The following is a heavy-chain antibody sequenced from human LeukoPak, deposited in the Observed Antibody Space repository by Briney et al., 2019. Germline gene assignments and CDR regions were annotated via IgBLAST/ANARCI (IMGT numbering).Heavy chain of an antibody. CDR1: GFTFSSYS. CDR3: ARDPISYYYDSSGYLKFPYYYGMDV. V-gene: IGHV3-21*01. CDR2: ISSSSSYI. Sequence: PGGSLRLSCAASGFTFSSYSMNWVHQAPGKGLEWVSSISSSSSYIYYADSVKGRFTISRDNAKNSLYLQMNSLRAEDTAVYYCARDPISYYYDSSGYLKFPYYYGMDVWGQGTTVTVSS. D-gene: IGHD3-22*01. J-gene: IGHJ6*02.